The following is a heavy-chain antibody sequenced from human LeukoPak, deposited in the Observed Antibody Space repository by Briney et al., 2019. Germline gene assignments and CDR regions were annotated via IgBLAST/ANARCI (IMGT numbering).Heavy chain of an antibody. CDR2: IYSGGST. J-gene: IGHJ4*02. V-gene: IGHV3-66*01. Sequence: GGSLRLSCAASGFTVSSNYMSWVRQAPGKGLEWVSVIYSGGSTYYADSVKGRFTISRGNSKNTLYLQMNSLRAEDTAVYYCARDSLYYFDYWGQGTLVTVSS. CDR3: ARDSLYYFDY. CDR1: GFTVSSNY.